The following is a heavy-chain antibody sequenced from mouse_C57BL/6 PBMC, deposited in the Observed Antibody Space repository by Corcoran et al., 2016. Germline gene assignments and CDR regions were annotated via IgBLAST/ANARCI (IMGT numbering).Heavy chain of an antibody. J-gene: IGHJ4*01. Sequence: QIQLVQSGPELKKPGETVQISCKASGYTFTTYGMSWVKQAPGKGLKWMGWINTYSGVPTYADDFKGRFAFSLETSASTAYLQINNLKNEDTATYFCARPTAYYAMDYWGQGTSVTVSS. V-gene: IGHV9-3*01. CDR1: GYTFTTYG. CDR2: INTYSGVP. D-gene: IGHD1-2*01. CDR3: ARPTAYYAMDY.